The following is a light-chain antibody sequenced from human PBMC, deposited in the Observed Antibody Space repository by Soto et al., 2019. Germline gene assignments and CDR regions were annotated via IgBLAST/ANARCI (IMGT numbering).Light chain of an antibody. CDR1: SSDVGYYNY. CDR2: DVT. V-gene: IGLV2-14*03. CDR3: SSYTTSSTHV. Sequence: QSVLTQPASVSGSPGQSITISCTGTSSDVGYYNYVSWFQQHPGKAPRLVISDVTNRSSGVSNRFSGSKSGNTASLTISGLQAEDEAHYYCSSYTTSSTHVFGTGTKLTVL. J-gene: IGLJ1*01.